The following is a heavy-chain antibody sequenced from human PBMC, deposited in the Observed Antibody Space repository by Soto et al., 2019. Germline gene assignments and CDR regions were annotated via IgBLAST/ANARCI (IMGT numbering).Heavy chain of an antibody. CDR3: ARENSGSYKQDFDD. J-gene: IGHJ4*02. D-gene: IGHD1-26*01. Sequence: GASVKVSCKASGGTFSSYAISWVRQAPGQGLEWMGGIIPIFGTANYAQKFQGRVTITADESTSTAYMELSSLRSEDTAVYYCARENSGSYKQDFDDWGQGTLVTVSS. CDR2: IIPIFGTA. CDR1: GGTFSSYA. V-gene: IGHV1-69*13.